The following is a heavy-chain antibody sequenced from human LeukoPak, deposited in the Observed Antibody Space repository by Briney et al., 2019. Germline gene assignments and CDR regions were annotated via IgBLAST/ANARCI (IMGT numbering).Heavy chain of an antibody. CDR2: ISGSADTT. V-gene: IGHV3-23*01. D-gene: IGHD3-22*01. J-gene: IGHJ6*02. CDR1: GFTFSTYA. CDR3: AKRYYYDSSGSKYYYYGMDV. Sequence: PGGSLRLSCAASGFTFSTYAMSWVRQAPGKGLEWISVISGSADTTYYADFVRGRFTISRDNSKNTLYLQMNSLRAEDTAVYYCAKRYYYDSSGSKYYYYGMDVWGQGTTVTVSS.